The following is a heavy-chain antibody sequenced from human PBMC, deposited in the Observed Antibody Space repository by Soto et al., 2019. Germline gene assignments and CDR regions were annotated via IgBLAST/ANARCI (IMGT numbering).Heavy chain of an antibody. V-gene: IGHV4-39*01. CDR1: GGSISSYY. J-gene: IGHJ4*02. CDR3: ARQRTSVVTQAYFDV. Sequence: SQTRSLTCTVSGGSISSYYWGWIRQPPGKGLEWIGSIYYSRNTYNNPSLRSRVSMSIDTSKDQFSLKLKSVTAADTALYFCARQRTSVVTQAYFDVWGPGSLVTVSS. CDR2: IYYSRNT. D-gene: IGHD2-21*02.